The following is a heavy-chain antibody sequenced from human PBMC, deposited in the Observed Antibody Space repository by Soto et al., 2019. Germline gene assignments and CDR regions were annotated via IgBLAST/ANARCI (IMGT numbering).Heavy chain of an antibody. J-gene: IGHJ4*02. CDR2: ISSSGGSI. Sequence: ESGGGLVQPGGSLRLSCTASGFTFSSYEMTWVRQAPGKGLEWVSYISSSGGSIKYADSVKGRFTTSRDNAKNSLYLHMNSLRAEDTAVYYCAGYYYDNTGYYPAFDHWGQGTLVTVSS. CDR3: AGYYYDNTGYYPAFDH. D-gene: IGHD3-22*01. CDR1: GFTFSSYE. V-gene: IGHV3-48*03.